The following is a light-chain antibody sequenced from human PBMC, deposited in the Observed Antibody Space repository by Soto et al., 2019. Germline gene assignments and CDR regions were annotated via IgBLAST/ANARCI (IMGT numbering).Light chain of an antibody. J-gene: IGKJ2*01. V-gene: IGKV3-20*01. CDR1: QSVKSNY. Sequence: ETVLTQSPGTVSLSPGERASLFCRTSQSVKSNYLAWYQQKPGQAPRLLIYGVFNRATGIPDMFSGSGSGTDFILTISGLEPEDSAVYYCQHYDGSPRTFGQGTKLEIK. CDR2: GVF. CDR3: QHYDGSPRT.